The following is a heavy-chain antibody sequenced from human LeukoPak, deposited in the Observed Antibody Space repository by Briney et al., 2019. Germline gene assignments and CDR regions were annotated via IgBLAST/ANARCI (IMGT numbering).Heavy chain of an antibody. D-gene: IGHD4-17*01. V-gene: IGHV3-23*01. J-gene: IGHJ4*02. Sequence: GGSLRLSCAASGFTSSRYAMTWVRQAPGKGLEWVSAISGGGGTTDYADSVKGRFAISRDNSKNTVYLQMNSLRAEDTAVYYCSKRSSTGGGVFDYWGQGTLVTVSS. CDR2: ISGGGGTT. CDR3: SKRSSTGGGVFDY. CDR1: GFTSSRYA.